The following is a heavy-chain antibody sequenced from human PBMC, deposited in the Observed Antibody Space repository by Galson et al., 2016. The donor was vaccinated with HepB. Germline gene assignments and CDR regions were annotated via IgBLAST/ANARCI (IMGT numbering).Heavy chain of an antibody. CDR2: IYYAGHT. CDR3: ARHKTNGDWFDP. Sequence: SETLSLTCAVSGDSISSPTYHWGWIRQPPGKGLEWIGTIYYAGHTYYSPSLRTRLMMSRDTSKNQFSLNLISVTAADTAVYFCARHKTNGDWFDPWGQGTLVTVSS. J-gene: IGHJ5*02. D-gene: IGHD2-8*01. CDR1: GDSISSPTYH. V-gene: IGHV4-39*01.